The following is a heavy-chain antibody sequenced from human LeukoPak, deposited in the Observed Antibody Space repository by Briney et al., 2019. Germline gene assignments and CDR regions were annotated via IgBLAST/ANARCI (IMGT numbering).Heavy chain of an antibody. J-gene: IGHJ4*02. V-gene: IGHV3-15*01. CDR1: GIDFTDAW. Sequence: GGSLRLSCAASGIDFTDAWMSWVRQAPGKGLEWVGRVKSKSDGGATDYAAPVKGRCTISRDDSENTLYLQIHSLKTEDTAVYYCTTGTPIDYWGQGTLVTVSS. CDR3: TTGTPIDY. D-gene: IGHD2-15*01. CDR2: VKSKSDGGAT.